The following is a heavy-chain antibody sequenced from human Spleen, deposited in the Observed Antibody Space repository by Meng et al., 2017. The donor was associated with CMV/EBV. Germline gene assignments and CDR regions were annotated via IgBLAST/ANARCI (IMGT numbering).Heavy chain of an antibody. Sequence: FTFRSYAMRWVRQAPGKGLEWVSTISGGGHNTYYADSVKGRFTISRDNSKSTLYLQMNSLRVEDTAVYYCAKDGYCSSTSCPLDWFDPWGQGTLVTVSS. J-gene: IGHJ5*02. CDR2: ISGGGHNT. CDR1: FTFRSYA. D-gene: IGHD2-2*03. V-gene: IGHV3-23*01. CDR3: AKDGYCSSTSCPLDWFDP.